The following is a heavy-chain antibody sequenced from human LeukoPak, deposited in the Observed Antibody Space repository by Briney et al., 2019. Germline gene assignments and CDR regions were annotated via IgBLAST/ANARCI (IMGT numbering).Heavy chain of an antibody. D-gene: IGHD3-10*01. V-gene: IGHV3-23*01. CDR3: AKGGAVSSKSITMVRGTRRYYYYMDV. CDR1: GLTFRTYA. Sequence: GGSLRLSCAASGLTFRTYAMSWVRQAPGKGLEWVSSISDSGGYTFYADSVKGRFTISRDNSKNTLYLQMNSLRAEDTAVYYCAKGGAVSSKSITMVRGTRRYYYYMDVWGKGTTVTISS. J-gene: IGHJ6*03. CDR2: ISDSGGYT.